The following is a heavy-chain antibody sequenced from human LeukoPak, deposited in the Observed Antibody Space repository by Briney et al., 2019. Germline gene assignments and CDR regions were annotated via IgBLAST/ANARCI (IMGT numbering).Heavy chain of an antibody. J-gene: IGHJ4*02. Sequence: PGGSLRLSCAASGFTFSSYAMSWVRQAPGKGLEWVSAFSGSGGSTYYADSVKGRFTISRDDSRNTLSLQMNSLRVEDTAVYYCARDLAWGAFDYWGQGILVAVSS. CDR2: FSGSGGST. CDR3: ARDLAWGAFDY. V-gene: IGHV3-23*01. CDR1: GFTFSSYA. D-gene: IGHD7-27*01.